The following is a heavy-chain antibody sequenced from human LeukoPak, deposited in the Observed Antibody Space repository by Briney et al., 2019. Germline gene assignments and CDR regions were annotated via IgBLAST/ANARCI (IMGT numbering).Heavy chain of an antibody. V-gene: IGHV4-34*01. D-gene: IGHD3-22*01. CDR1: GGSFSGYY. CDR3: AGADSSGYYRGY. J-gene: IGHJ4*02. CDR2: INHSGST. Sequence: PSETLSLTCAVYGGSFSGYYWSWIRQPPGKGLEWIGEINHSGSTNYNPSLKSRVTISVDTSKNQFSLKLSSVTAADTAVYYCAGADSSGYYRGYWGQGTLVTVSS.